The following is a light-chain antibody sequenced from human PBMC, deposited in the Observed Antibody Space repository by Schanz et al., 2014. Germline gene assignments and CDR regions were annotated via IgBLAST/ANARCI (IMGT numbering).Light chain of an antibody. CDR3: QTWGTGIRV. V-gene: IGLV4-69*01. J-gene: IGLJ2*01. Sequence: QPVLTQSPSASASLGASVKLTCTLSSGHSSYAIAWHQQQSEKGPRYLMKLNSDGSHSKGDGIPDRFSGSSSGAERYLTIFSLQSEDEADYYCQTWGTGIRVFGGGTKLTVL. CDR1: SGHSSYA. CDR2: LNSDGSH.